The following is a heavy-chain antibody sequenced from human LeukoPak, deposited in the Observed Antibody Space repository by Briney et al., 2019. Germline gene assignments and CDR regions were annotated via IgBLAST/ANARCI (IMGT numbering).Heavy chain of an antibody. CDR3: ARDSCGGDGYSPL. V-gene: IGHV3-21*01. Sequence: GGSLRLSCAASGFTFSSYSMNWVRQAPGKGLEWVSSISSSSSYIYYADSVKGRFTISRDNAKNSLYLQMNSLRAEDTAVYYCARDSCGGDGYSPLWGQGTMVTVSS. D-gene: IGHD2-21*02. CDR2: ISSSSSYI. J-gene: IGHJ3*01. CDR1: GFTFSSYS.